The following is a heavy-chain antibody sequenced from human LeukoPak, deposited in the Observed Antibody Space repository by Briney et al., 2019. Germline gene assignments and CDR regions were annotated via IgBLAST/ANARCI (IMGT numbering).Heavy chain of an antibody. CDR2: IIPIFGTA. D-gene: IGHD5-24*01. Sequence: SVKVSCKASGGTFSSYAIGWVRQAPGQGLEWMGGIIPIFGTANYAQKFQGRVTITADESTSTAYMELSSLRSEGTAVYYCARDGGDGYNPGWYFDLWGRGTLVTVSS. CDR1: GGTFSSYA. CDR3: ARDGGDGYNPGWYFDL. J-gene: IGHJ2*01. V-gene: IGHV1-69*13.